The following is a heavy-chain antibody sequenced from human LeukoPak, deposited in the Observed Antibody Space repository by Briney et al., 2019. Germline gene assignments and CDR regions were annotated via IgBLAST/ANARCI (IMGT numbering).Heavy chain of an antibody. CDR3: ARGYCSSTSCYEKWFDP. J-gene: IGHJ5*02. V-gene: IGHV4-61*02. CDR1: GGCSGRGRYS. D-gene: IGHD2-2*01. CDR2: IYTSGST. Sequence: PAETQSLTCNDTGGCSGRGRYSWRWMPQPAGKELEWIGRIYTSGSTNYNPSLKSRVTISVDTSKNQFSLKLSSVTAADTAVYYCARGYCSSTSCYEKWFDPWGQGTLVTVSP.